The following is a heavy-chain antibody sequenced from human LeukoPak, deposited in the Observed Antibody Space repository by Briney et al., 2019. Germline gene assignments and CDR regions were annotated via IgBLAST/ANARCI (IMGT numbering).Heavy chain of an antibody. CDR2: IYYSGST. CDR1: GGSISSYY. V-gene: IGHV4-59*01. CDR3: ARDKGLRVYDY. Sequence: SEALSLTCTVSGGSISSYYWSWIRQPPGKGLEWIGYIYYSGSTNYNPSLKSRVTISVDTSKNQFSLKLSSVTAADTAVYYCARDKGLRVYDYWGQGTLVTVSS. J-gene: IGHJ4*02. D-gene: IGHD4-17*01.